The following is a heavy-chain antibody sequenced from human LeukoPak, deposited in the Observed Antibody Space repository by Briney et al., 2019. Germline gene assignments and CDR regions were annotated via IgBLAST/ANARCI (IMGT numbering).Heavy chain of an antibody. V-gene: IGHV3-30*18. Sequence: GRSLRLSCAASGFTFSSYGMHWVRQAPGKGLEWVAVISYDGSNKYYADSVKGRFTISRDNSKNTLYLQMNSLRAEDTAVYYCAKGGVSPDYWGQGTLVTVSS. CDR2: ISYDGSNK. J-gene: IGHJ4*02. CDR1: GFTFSSYG. CDR3: AKGGVSPDY.